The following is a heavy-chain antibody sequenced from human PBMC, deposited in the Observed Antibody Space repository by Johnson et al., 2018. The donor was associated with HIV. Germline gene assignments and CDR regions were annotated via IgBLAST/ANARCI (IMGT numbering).Heavy chain of an antibody. CDR2: ISYHGTNK. V-gene: IGHV3-30*19. J-gene: IGHJ3*02. D-gene: IGHD1-26*01. CDR3: ARPAYSGTWTDAFDI. Sequence: QVQLVESGGGVVQPGGSLRLSCAASGFSFSNYGMHWVRQAPGKGLEWVAVISYHGTNKYYADSVKGRFTISRDHAKSSLYLQMNSLRAEDTALYYCARPAYSGTWTDAFDIWGQGTMVTVSS. CDR1: GFSFSNYG.